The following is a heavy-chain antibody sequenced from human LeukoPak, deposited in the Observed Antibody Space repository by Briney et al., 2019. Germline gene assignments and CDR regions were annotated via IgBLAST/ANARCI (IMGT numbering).Heavy chain of an antibody. CDR1: GGSISSSNW. J-gene: IGHJ4*02. Sequence: SETLSLTCAVSGGSISSSNWWSWVRQPPGKGLEWIGEIYHSGSTNYNPSLKSRVTISVDTSKNQFSLKLSSVTAADTAVYYCARHKQIYCSSTSCYRDFRTRPGFDYWGQGTLVTVSS. CDR2: IYHSGST. V-gene: IGHV4-4*02. D-gene: IGHD2-2*02. CDR3: ARHKQIYCSSTSCYRDFRTRPGFDY.